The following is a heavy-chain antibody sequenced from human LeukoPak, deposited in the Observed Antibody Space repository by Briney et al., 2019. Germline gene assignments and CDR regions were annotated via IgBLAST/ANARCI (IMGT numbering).Heavy chain of an antibody. V-gene: IGHV4-59*08. Sequence: PSETLSLTCTVSGGSINGYYCSWIRQPPGKGLEWIGYIYYTGSTNYNPSLKSRVTISVDTSESQFSLKLRSVTAADTAVYYCARHWAVWGAFDIWGQGTMVTVSS. D-gene: IGHD7-27*01. CDR1: GGSINGYY. J-gene: IGHJ3*02. CDR3: ARHWAVWGAFDI. CDR2: IYYTGST.